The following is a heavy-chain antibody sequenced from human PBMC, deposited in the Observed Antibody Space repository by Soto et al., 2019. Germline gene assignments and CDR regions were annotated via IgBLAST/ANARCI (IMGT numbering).Heavy chain of an antibody. D-gene: IGHD2-2*01. CDR3: ARGPRGLYHHDY. CDR1: GFTFSGDW. J-gene: IGHJ4*02. V-gene: IGHV3-74*01. CDR2: INMDGTRT. Sequence: EVQLVESGGGLVQPGGSLRLSCAASGFTFSGDWMHWVRQAAGKGLVLVSRINMDGTRTNYSDSVKGRFTISRENAKNTLYLQMDSLRVDDTAVYFCARGPRGLYHHDYWGQGALVTVSS.